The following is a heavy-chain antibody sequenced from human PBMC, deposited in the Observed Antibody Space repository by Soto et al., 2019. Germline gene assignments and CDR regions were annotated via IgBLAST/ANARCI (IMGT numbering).Heavy chain of an antibody. J-gene: IGHJ5*02. Sequence: QVRLRESGPQVVKPSATLSLNCNVSGGAFRSYFWSWIRQSPGKGLEWIGTIHSRGRSNYHASLKSRVAMSTAPSKTQFSVRLTSVTPADTAVYYCARDYPFDPWGQGIVVTVSS. V-gene: IGHV4-59*01. CDR3: ARDYPFDP. CDR2: IHSRGRS. CDR1: GGAFRSYF.